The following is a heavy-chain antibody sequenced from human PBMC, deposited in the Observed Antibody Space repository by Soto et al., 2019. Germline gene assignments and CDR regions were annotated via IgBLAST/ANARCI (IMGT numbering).Heavy chain of an antibody. CDR1: GNTFTGYY. V-gene: IGHV1-2*04. J-gene: IGHJ6*02. D-gene: IGHD5-18*01. CDR2: INPNSGGT. Sequence: ASGKAPSKAPGNTFTGYYMHWGRQAPEQGLEWMGWINPNSGGTNYAQKFQGWVTMTRDTSISTAYMELSRLRSDDTAVYYCARGDTAMAYYYYGMDVWGQGTTVTVSS. CDR3: ARGDTAMAYYYYGMDV.